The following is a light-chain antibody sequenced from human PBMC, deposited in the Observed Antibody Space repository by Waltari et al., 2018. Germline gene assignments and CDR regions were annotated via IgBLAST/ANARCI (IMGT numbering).Light chain of an antibody. Sequence: DIEMTQSPSSLSASVGERVTVTCRSSETIMNYLNWDHQKPGEAPTLLIFAASSLPSGVPSRFSGSGSGTDFTLTISSLQPEDFATYYCQQSFSHPRTFGRGTTVEI. V-gene: IGKV1-39*01. J-gene: IGKJ4*01. CDR3: QQSFSHPRT. CDR2: AAS. CDR1: ETIMNY.